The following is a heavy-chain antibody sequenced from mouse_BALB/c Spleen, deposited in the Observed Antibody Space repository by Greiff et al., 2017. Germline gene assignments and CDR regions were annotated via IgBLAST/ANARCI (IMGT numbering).Heavy chain of an antibody. CDR1: GFTFSDYY. Sequence: DVKLVESGGGLVKPGGSLKLSCAASGFTFSDYYMYWVRQTPEKRLEWVATISDGGSYTYYPDSVKGRFTISRDNAKNNLYLQMSSLKSEDTAMYYCARGDYRYDVDYWGQGTTLTVSS. CDR2: ISDGGSYT. J-gene: IGHJ2*01. V-gene: IGHV5-4*02. D-gene: IGHD2-14*01. CDR3: ARGDYRYDVDY.